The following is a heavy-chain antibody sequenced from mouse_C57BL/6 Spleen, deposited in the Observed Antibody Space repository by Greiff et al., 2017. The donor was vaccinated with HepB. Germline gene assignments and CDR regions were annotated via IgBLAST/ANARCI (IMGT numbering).Heavy chain of an antibody. CDR1: GYTFTDYY. CDR2: INPNNGGT. Sequence: VQLQQSGPELVKPGASVKISCKASGYTFTDYYMNWVKQRHGKSLEWIGDINPNNGGTSYNQKFKGKATLTVDKSSSTAYMELRSLTSEDSAVYYRAKEIYYGNYGFADWGQGTLVTVSA. J-gene: IGHJ3*01. D-gene: IGHD2-1*01. V-gene: IGHV1-26*01. CDR3: AKEIYYGNYGFAD.